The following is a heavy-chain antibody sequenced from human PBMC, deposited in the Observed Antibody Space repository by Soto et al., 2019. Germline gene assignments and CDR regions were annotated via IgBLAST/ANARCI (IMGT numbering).Heavy chain of an antibody. CDR1: GFSFSSNS. CDR3: VILALGKFDF. V-gene: IGHV3-23*01. Sequence: EVQLLESGGGLVQPGGSLRLSCLASGFSFSSNSMAWVRQAPGKGLEWVSSISDNADRIFYADSVKGRFTFSRDNSRNKLSLQMNSLRAEDTALYYCVILALGKFDFWGQGTLVIVSS. J-gene: IGHJ4*02. D-gene: IGHD1-26*01. CDR2: ISDNADRI.